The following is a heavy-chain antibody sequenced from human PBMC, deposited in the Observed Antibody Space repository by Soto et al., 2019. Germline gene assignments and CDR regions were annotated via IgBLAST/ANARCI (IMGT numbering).Heavy chain of an antibody. CDR1: GGTFSSYA. Sequence: SVKVSCKASGGTFSSYAISWVRQAPGQGLEWMGGIIPIFGTANYAQKFQGRVTITADESTSTAYMELSSLRSEDTAVYYCASSSGYSLPFDCWGQGTLVTVSS. CDR2: IIPIFGTA. CDR3: ASSSGYSLPFDC. J-gene: IGHJ4*02. V-gene: IGHV1-69*13. D-gene: IGHD3-22*01.